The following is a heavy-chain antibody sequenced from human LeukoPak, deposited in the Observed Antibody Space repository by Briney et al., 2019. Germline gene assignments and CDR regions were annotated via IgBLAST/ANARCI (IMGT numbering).Heavy chain of an antibody. J-gene: IGHJ6*03. CDR3: ARVGREWFGELLGDYYYYYYMDV. D-gene: IGHD3-10*01. Sequence: PGGSLRLSCAASGFTFSSYSMNWVRQAPGKGLEWVSSISSSSSYIYYADSVKGRFTISRDNAKNSLYLQMNSLRAEDTAVYYCARVGREWFGELLGDYYYYYYMDVWGKGTTVTISS. CDR2: ISSSSSYI. V-gene: IGHV3-21*01. CDR1: GFTFSSYS.